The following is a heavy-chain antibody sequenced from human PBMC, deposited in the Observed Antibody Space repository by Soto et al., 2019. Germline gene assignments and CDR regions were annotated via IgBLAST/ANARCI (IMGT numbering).Heavy chain of an antibody. Sequence: EVQLVESGGGLIQPGGSLRLSCAASGFTFSSNDMNWVRQAPGQGLEWVPLIYSGGSTYYADSVKGRFTISRDNSKNTLYLQMSSLRAEDTAVYYCATRPLVPGAPWGQGTMVTVSS. CDR2: IYSGGST. V-gene: IGHV3-53*01. CDR3: ATRPLVPGAP. J-gene: IGHJ3*01. D-gene: IGHD3-10*01. CDR1: GFTFSSND.